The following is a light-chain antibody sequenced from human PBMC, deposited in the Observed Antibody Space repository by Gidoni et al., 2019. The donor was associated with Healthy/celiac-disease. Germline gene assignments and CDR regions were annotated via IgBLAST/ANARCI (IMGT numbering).Light chain of an antibody. CDR1: KLGDKY. V-gene: IGLV3-1*01. J-gene: IGLJ2*01. CDR2: QDS. Sequence: SFELTQPPSASVSPGQTASITCSGDKLGDKYACWYQQKPGQSPVLVIYQDSKRPSGIPERFSGSNSGNTATLTISGTQAMDEADYYCQGWDSSTVVFGGGTKLTVL. CDR3: QGWDSSTVV.